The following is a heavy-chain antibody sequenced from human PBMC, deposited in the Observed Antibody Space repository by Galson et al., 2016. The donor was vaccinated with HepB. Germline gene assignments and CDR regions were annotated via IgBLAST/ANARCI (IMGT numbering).Heavy chain of an antibody. V-gene: IGHV1-3*01. CDR3: ARSTVSSGTLYFDY. D-gene: IGHD6-13*01. Sequence: SVKVSCKASGYTFSTYGISWVRQAPGQSLEWMGWINAGTGNTRYSQKLQARVTITRDTSANTAYMELTSLKSEDTAVYYCARSTVSSGTLYFDYWGQGTLVTVSS. CDR1: GYTFSTYG. CDR2: INAGTGNT. J-gene: IGHJ4*02.